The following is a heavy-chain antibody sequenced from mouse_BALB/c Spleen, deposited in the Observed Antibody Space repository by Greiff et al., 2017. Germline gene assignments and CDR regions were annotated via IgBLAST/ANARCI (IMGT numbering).Heavy chain of an antibody. Sequence: EVHLVESGGGLVKPGGSLKLSCAASGFTFSSYAMSWVRQTPEKRLEWVATISSGGSYTYYPDSVKGRFTISRDNAKNTLYLQMSSLRSEDTAMYYCARDYEDAMDYWGQGTSVTVSS. V-gene: IGHV5-9-3*01. J-gene: IGHJ4*01. CDR3: ARDYEDAMDY. D-gene: IGHD2-4*01. CDR2: ISSGGSYT. CDR1: GFTFSSYA.